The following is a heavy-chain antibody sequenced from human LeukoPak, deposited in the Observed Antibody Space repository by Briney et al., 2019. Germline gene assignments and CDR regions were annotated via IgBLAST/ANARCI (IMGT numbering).Heavy chain of an antibody. Sequence: SDTLSLTCSVSGGSISSSSYHWGWIRQSPGKGLEWIGSIYYGGSAYYNPSPKSRRTISVDTSKNQFSLKLNSVTAADTAVYYCARCISMVRGVIRPPDYWGQVTLVTVSS. CDR3: ARCISMVRGVIRPPDY. D-gene: IGHD3-10*01. V-gene: IGHV4-39*01. CDR2: IYYGGSA. CDR1: GGSISSSSYH. J-gene: IGHJ4*02.